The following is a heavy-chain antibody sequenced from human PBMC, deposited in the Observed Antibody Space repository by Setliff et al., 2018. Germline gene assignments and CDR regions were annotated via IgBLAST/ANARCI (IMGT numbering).Heavy chain of an antibody. CDR3: ARLGWSDAFDI. Sequence: GESLKISCKASGYTFTSNWIAWVRQMPGKGLEWMGLVFPSDSDTRYSPSFRGQATISADKSISTAYLQWSSLKASDTAMYYCARLGWSDAFDIWGQGTMVTVSS. CDR1: GYTFTSNW. V-gene: IGHV5-51*01. J-gene: IGHJ3*02. D-gene: IGHD6-19*01. CDR2: VFPSDSDT.